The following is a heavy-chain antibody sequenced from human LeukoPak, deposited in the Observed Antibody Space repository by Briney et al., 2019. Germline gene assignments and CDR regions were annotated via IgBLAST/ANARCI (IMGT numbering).Heavy chain of an antibody. CDR1: GGTFSSYA. CDR3: ARDPLWAYDILTGYYYDGMDV. D-gene: IGHD3-9*01. V-gene: IGHV1-69*01. CDR2: IIPIFGTA. J-gene: IGHJ6*02. Sequence: GASVKVSCKASGGTFSSYASSWVRQAPGQGLEWMGGIIPIFGTANYAQKFQGRVTITADESTSTAYMELSSLRSEDTAVYYCARDPLWAYDILTGYYYDGMDVWGQGTTVTVSS.